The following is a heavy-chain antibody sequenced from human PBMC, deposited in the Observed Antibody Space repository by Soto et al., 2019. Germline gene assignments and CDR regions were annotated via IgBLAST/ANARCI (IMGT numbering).Heavy chain of an antibody. J-gene: IGHJ4*02. D-gene: IGHD4-17*01. CDR3: ARDSRGYGFDY. V-gene: IGHV4-4*02. CDR2: ISHSGST. CDR1: GGSISSDNW. Sequence: QVQLQESGPGLVQPSGTLSLTCAVSGGSISSDNWWSWVRQPPGKGLEMIGQISHSGSTNNNPSLKSRVTISLDKSKNHFSLKLSSVTAADTAIYYCARDSRGYGFDYWGQGTLVTVSS.